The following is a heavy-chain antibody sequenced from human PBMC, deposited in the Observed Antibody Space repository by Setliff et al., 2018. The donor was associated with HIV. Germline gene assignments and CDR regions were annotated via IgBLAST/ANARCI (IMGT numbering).Heavy chain of an antibody. D-gene: IGHD6-19*01. CDR3: ARTLGSSAWYPFS. V-gene: IGHV5-51*01. CDR2: IYPDDSDT. Sequence: GESLKISCKASGHSPMMYWIGWVRQMPGKGLESIGIIYPDDSDTRYSPSFQGQVTISADSSIATAYLQWNSLKASDTAIYYCARTLGSSAWYPFSWGQGTLVTVSS. J-gene: IGHJ4*02. CDR1: GHSPMMYW.